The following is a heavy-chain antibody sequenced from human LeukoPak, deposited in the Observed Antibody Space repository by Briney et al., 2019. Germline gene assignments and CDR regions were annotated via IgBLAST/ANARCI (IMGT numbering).Heavy chain of an antibody. V-gene: IGHV3-30*04. CDR1: GFTFSSYS. CDR3: ARPHINYYDSSGYFS. J-gene: IGHJ5*02. CDR2: ISYDGSNK. D-gene: IGHD3-22*01. Sequence: PGGSLRLSCGASGFTFSSYSMHWVRQAPGKGLEWVAVISYDGSNKYYADSVKGRFTISRDNAKNSLYLQMNSLRAEDTAVYYCARPHINYYDSSGYFSWGQGTLVTVSS.